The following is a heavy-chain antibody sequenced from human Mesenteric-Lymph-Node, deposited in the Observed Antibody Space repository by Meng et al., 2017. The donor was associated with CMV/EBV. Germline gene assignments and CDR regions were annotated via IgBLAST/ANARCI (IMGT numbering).Heavy chain of an antibody. CDR3: ASYCSSISCYNYFPYGVDV. J-gene: IGHJ6*02. V-gene: IGHV3-74*01. CDR2: INSDGSGT. D-gene: IGHD2-2*02. Sequence: GESLKISCAGSGFTFSNYWMHWVRQAPGKGLVWVSRINSDGSGTSYADCVKGRFTISRDNAKNTLYLQMNSLRAEDTAVYYCASYCSSISCYNYFPYGVDVWGQGTTVTVSS. CDR1: GFTFSNYW.